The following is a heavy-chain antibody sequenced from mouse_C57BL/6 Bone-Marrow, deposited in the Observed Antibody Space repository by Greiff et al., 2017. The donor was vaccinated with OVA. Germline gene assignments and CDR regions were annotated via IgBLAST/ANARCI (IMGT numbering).Heavy chain of an antibody. CDR1: GFNIKNTY. CDR3: ARDYGSREAWVAY. V-gene: IGHV14-3*01. D-gene: IGHD1-1*01. J-gene: IGHJ3*01. CDR2: IDPANGNT. Sequence: EVQLQESVAELVRPGASVKLSCTASGFNIKNTYMHWVKQRPEKGLEWIGRIDPANGNTKYAPQFQGKATITADTSSNTAYWQLSSLTSEDTAIYYCARDYGSREAWVAYWGQGTLVTVSA.